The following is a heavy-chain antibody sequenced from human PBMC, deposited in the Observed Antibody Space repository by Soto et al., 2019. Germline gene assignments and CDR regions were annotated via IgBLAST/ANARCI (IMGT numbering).Heavy chain of an antibody. Sequence: SETLSLTCAVYGGSFSGYYWSWIRQPPGKGLEWIGEINHSGSTNYNPSHKSRVTISVDTSKNQFSLKLSSVTAADTAVYYCARGHPKFGYWGQGTLVTVSS. CDR2: INHSGST. CDR3: ARGHPKFGY. CDR1: GGSFSGYY. V-gene: IGHV4-34*01. J-gene: IGHJ4*02.